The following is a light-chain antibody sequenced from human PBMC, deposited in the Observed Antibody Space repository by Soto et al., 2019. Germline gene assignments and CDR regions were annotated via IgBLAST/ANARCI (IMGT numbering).Light chain of an antibody. V-gene: IGKV1-12*01. CDR2: TAS. Sequence: DIQMTQSPSSVSASVGDTVTITCRASQDINKWLAWYQQKPGLAPNLVIYTASRLNGGGPSRFSGSASGTIFTLTHSGLQPEDVGSSFCQKGKIFPPPFGGGT. CDR1: QDINKW. CDR3: QKGKIFPPP. J-gene: IGKJ4*01.